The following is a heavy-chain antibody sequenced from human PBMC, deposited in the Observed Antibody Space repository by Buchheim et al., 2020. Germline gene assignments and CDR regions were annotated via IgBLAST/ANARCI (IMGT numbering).Heavy chain of an antibody. J-gene: IGHJ4*02. Sequence: QLQLQESGPGLVKPSETLSLTCTVSGGSISSSSYYWGWIRQPPGKGLEWIGSIYYSGSTYYNPSLKSRVTISVDTSKNQFSLKLSSVTAADTAVYYCARHALVGVLRFLEWLSTIDYWGQGTL. D-gene: IGHD3-3*01. CDR1: GGSISSSSYY. CDR3: ARHALVGVLRFLEWLSTIDY. V-gene: IGHV4-39*01. CDR2: IYYSGST.